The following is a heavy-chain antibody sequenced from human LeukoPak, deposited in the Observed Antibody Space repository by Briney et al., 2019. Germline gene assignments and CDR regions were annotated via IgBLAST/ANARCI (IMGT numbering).Heavy chain of an antibody. V-gene: IGHV4-34*01. CDR2: INHSGGT. Sequence: LETLSLTCAVYGGSFSGYCWSWIRQPPGKGLEWIGEINHSGGTNYNPSLKSRVTISVDTSKNQFSLKLSSVTAADTAVYYCARDGIDSSWPHAFDVWGQGTMVTVSS. CDR3: ARDGIDSSWPHAFDV. CDR1: GGSFSGYC. J-gene: IGHJ3*01. D-gene: IGHD6-13*01.